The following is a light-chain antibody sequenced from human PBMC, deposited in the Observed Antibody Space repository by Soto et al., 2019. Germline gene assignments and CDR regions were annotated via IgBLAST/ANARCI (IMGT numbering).Light chain of an antibody. CDR1: QSISSW. V-gene: IGKV1-5*01. Sequence: DIQMTQSPSTLSASVGDRVTITCRASQSISSWLAWYQQKPGKAPKLLIYDASSLESGVPSRFSGSGSGTEFTLTISSLQAEDVAVYYCQQYYNNRITFGQGTKLEIK. CDR3: QQYYNNRIT. J-gene: IGKJ2*01. CDR2: DAS.